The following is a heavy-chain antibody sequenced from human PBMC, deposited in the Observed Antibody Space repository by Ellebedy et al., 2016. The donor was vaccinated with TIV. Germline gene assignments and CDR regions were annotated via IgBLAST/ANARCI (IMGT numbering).Heavy chain of an antibody. CDR2: IGGTGGTT. V-gene: IGHV3-23*01. CDR1: GISLRSYA. J-gene: IGHJ4*02. CDR3: AKLPVAYNWNYADDY. Sequence: PGGSLRLSCAASGISLRSYAMSWVRQAPGKGLEWVSTIGGTGGTTYYSESVKGRFTVSRDTSRNTLYLQMRSLRAEDTAVYYCAKLPVAYNWNYADDYWGQGTLVTVSS. D-gene: IGHD1-7*01.